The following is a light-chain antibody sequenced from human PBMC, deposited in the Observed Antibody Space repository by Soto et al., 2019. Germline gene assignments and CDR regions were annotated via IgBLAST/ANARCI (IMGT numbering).Light chain of an antibody. CDR3: MQGTHWPWT. CDR2: KVS. V-gene: IGKV2-30*01. CDR1: QSLVYSDGNTY. J-gene: IGKJ1*01. Sequence: DVVMTQSPLSLPVTLGQPASISCRSSQSLVYSDGNTYLNWLQQRPGQSPRRLISKVSNRDSGVPDRFSGSGSGTDFTLKISRVEAEDVGVYYCMQGTHWPWTFGQGTKVEIK.